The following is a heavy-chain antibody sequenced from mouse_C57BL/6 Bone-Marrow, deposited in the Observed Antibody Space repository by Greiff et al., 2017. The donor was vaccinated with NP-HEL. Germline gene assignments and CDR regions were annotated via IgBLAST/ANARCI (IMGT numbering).Heavy chain of an antibody. CDR2: ISDGGSYT. D-gene: IGHD2-3*01. V-gene: IGHV5-4*01. CDR3: ARYYDGEYGGFAY. CDR1: GFTFSSYA. Sequence: EVQVVESGGGLVKPGGSLKLSCAASGFTFSSYAMSWVRQTPEKRLEWVATISDGGSYTYYPDNVKGRFTISRDNAKNNLYLQMSQLKSEDTAMYYCARYYDGEYGGFAYWGQGTLVTVSA. J-gene: IGHJ3*01.